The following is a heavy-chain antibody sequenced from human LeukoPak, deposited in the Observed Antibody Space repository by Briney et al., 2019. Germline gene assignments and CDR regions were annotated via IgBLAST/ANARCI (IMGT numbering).Heavy chain of an antibody. Sequence: SETLSLTCTVSGGSISSDYWSWIRQPPGKGLEWIGYMYYTGSTNYNPSFKSRVPILVDTSKNQFSLRLSSVTAADTAVYYCARVPHYDILTGYYVAPWGQGTLATVSS. V-gene: IGHV4-59*01. D-gene: IGHD3-9*01. J-gene: IGHJ5*02. CDR2: MYYTGST. CDR3: ARVPHYDILTGYYVAP. CDR1: GGSISSDY.